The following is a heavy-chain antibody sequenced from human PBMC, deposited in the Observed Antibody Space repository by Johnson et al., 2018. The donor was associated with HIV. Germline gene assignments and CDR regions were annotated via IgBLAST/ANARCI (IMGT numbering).Heavy chain of an antibody. CDR3: ARDQGGNHNAFDI. CDR1: GFIFSNAW. Sequence: QVQLVESGGGVVQPGRSLRLSCAASGFIFSNAWMSWVRQAPGKGLEWVAVIWYDGSNKYYADSVKGRFTISRDNSKNTLYLQMNSLRAEDTAVYYCARDQGGNHNAFDIWGQGTMVTVSS. D-gene: IGHD1-14*01. V-gene: IGHV3-33*08. CDR2: IWYDGSNK. J-gene: IGHJ3*02.